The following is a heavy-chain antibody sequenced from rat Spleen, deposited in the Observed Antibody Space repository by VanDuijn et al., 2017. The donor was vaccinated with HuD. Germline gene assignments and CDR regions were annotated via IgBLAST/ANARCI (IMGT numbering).Heavy chain of an antibody. Sequence: EVQLVESGGGLVQPGRSLKLSCVASGFNFNDYWMGWVRQAPGKGLEWVATISYDGGRNFYRDSVKGRFTISRDNAKNSLYLQMDSLRSEDTATYHCARAGYLRDWYFDFWGPGTMVTVSS. D-gene: IGHD2-2*01. CDR3: ARAGYLRDWYFDF. V-gene: IGHV5-29*01. CDR1: GFNFNDYW. CDR2: ISYDGGRN. J-gene: IGHJ1*01.